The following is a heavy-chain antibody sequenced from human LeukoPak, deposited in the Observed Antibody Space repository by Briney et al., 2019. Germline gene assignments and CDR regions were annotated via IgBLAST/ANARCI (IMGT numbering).Heavy chain of an antibody. D-gene: IGHD2-8*01. J-gene: IGHJ4*02. V-gene: IGHV3-21*05. CDR2: ISSSSSYI. CDR1: GFTFSSYS. Sequence: GGSLRLSCAASGFTFSSYSMNWVRQAPGKGLEWVSYISSSSSYIYYADSVKGRFTISRDNAKNSLYLQMNSLRAEDTAVYYCARAGYCTNGVCSDYWGQGTLVTVSS. CDR3: ARAGYCTNGVCSDY.